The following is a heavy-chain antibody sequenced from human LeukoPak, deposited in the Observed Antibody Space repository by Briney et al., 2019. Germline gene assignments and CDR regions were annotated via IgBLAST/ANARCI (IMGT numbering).Heavy chain of an antibody. CDR3: ARDSETAAAGTLDY. CDR2: ISGSAIST. D-gene: IGHD6-13*01. J-gene: IGHJ4*02. CDR1: GFTFSSYA. Sequence: GGSLRLSCAASGFTFSSYAMNWVRQAPGKGLEWVSAISGSAISTYYADSVKGRFTISRDNAKNSLYLQMNSLRAEDTAVYYCARDSETAAAGTLDYWGQGTLVTVSS. V-gene: IGHV3-23*01.